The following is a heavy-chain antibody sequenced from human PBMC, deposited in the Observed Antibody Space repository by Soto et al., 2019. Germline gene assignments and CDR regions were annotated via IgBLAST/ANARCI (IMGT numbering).Heavy chain of an antibody. CDR2: FDPEDGET. CDR1: GYTLTELS. J-gene: IGHJ4*02. D-gene: IGHD3-10*01. Sequence: ASVKVSCKVSGYTLTELSMHWVRQAPGKGLEWMGGFDPEDGETIYAQKFQGRVTMTEDTSTDTAYMELSSLRSEDTAVYYCATGPRYGSGSYPFDYWGQGTLVTSPQ. V-gene: IGHV1-24*01. CDR3: ATGPRYGSGSYPFDY.